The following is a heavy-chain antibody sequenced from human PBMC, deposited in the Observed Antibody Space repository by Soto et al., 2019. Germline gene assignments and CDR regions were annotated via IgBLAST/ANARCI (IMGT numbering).Heavy chain of an antibody. CDR2: IYYSGST. CDR1: GGSISSGGYY. CDR3: AASCVGCGGFNYYGMDV. J-gene: IGHJ6*02. D-gene: IGHD2-21*01. Sequence: QVQLQESGPGLVKPSQILSLTCTVSGGSISSGGYYWSWLHQHPGKGLEWIGYIYYSGSTYYNPSLKSRVTISVDASKNQFALKLSSVTAADTAVYYCAASCVGCGGFNYYGMDVWGQGTTVTVSS. V-gene: IGHV4-31*03.